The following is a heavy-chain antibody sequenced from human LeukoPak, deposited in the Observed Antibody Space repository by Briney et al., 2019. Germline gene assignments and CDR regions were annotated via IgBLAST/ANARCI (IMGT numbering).Heavy chain of an antibody. V-gene: IGHV3-73*01. Sequence: GGSLRLSCAASGFTFSGSDMHWVRQASRKGLEWVGRIRSKANNYATAYAASVKGRFTISRDDSKNTAYLQMNSLKTEDTAVYYCTRAYYDSSGYYYYGNSWGQGTLVTVSS. J-gene: IGHJ4*02. CDR3: TRAYYDSSGYYYYGNS. CDR1: GFTFSGSD. CDR2: IRSKANNYAT. D-gene: IGHD3-22*01.